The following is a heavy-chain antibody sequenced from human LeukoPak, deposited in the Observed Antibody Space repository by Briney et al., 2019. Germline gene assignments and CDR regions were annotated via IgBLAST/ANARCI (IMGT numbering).Heavy chain of an antibody. J-gene: IGHJ4*02. CDR2: ISSSSSYI. V-gene: IGHV3-21*01. CDR3: ARDSSSGWYSFDY. D-gene: IGHD6-19*01. CDR1: GFTFSSYS. Sequence: GGSLRLSCAASGFTFSSYSMNWVRQAPGKGLEWVSSISSSSSYIYYADSVKGRFTISRDNAKNSLYLQMSSLRAEDTAVYYCARDSSSGWYSFDYWGQGTLVTVSS.